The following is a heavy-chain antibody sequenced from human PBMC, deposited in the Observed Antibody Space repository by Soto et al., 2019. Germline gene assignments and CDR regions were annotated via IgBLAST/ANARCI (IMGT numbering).Heavy chain of an antibody. CDR3: ARGGGCTVTTDLDY. CDR2: ISYDGSNK. CDR1: GFTFSSYA. V-gene: IGHV3-30-3*01. D-gene: IGHD4-17*01. J-gene: IGHJ4*02. Sequence: QVQLVESGGGVVQPGRSLRLSCAASGFTFSSYAMHWVRQAPGKGLEWVAVISYDGSNKYYADSVKGRFTISRDNSKNTLYLQMNGLRAEDTAVYYCARGGGCTVTTDLDYWGQGTLVTVSS.